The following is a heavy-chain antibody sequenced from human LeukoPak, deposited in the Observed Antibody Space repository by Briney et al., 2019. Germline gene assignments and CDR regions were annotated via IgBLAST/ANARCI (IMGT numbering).Heavy chain of an antibody. V-gene: IGHV1-69*13. Sequence: ASVKVSCKASGYTFTSYGISWVRQAPGQGLEWMGGIIPIFGTANYAQKFQGRVTITADESTSTAYMELSSLRSEDTAVYYCARAPWTTRGYFDYWGQGTLVTVSS. CDR1: GYTFTSYG. J-gene: IGHJ4*02. CDR3: ARAPWTTRGYFDY. CDR2: IIPIFGTA. D-gene: IGHD4-11*01.